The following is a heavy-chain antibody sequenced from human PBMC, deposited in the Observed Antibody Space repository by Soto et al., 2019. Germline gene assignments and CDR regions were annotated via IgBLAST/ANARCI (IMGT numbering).Heavy chain of an antibody. Sequence: ASVKVSCKVSGYTLTELSMHWVRQAPGKGLEWMGGFDPEDGETIYAQKFQGRVTMTEDTSTDTAYMELSSLRSEDTAVYYCATQLIAAAGYYYYGMDVWGQGTTVTVSS. V-gene: IGHV1-24*01. CDR1: GYTLTELS. CDR2: FDPEDGET. J-gene: IGHJ6*02. D-gene: IGHD6-13*01. CDR3: ATQLIAAAGYYYYGMDV.